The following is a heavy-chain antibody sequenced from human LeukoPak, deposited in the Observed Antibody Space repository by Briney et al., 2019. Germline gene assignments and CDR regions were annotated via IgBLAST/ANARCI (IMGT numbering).Heavy chain of an antibody. CDR1: GGSVRSYY. J-gene: IGHJ4*02. CDR3: AKIGSGGARFDS. D-gene: IGHD3-10*01. CDR2: IYHTGST. Sequence: SETLSLTCTVSGGSVRSYYWSWIRQPPGKGLEWIAYIYHTGSTNYSPSLKSRVTISVDTSKNQFSLELTSVTAADTAVYFCAKIGSGGARFDSWGQGTLVTVSS. V-gene: IGHV4-59*02.